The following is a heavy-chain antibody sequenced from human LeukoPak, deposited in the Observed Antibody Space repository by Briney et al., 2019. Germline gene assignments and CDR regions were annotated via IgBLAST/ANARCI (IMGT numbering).Heavy chain of an antibody. Sequence: PGRSLRLSCAASGFTFSSYGMHWVRQAPGKGLEWMGVISYDGNKQYYADSVKGRFTISRDNSKNTIYLQMNSLRPEDTAVYYCARDRGGWYKDALDVWGQGTMLTVSS. V-gene: IGHV3-30*19. J-gene: IGHJ3*01. CDR2: ISYDGNKQ. CDR3: ARDRGGWYKDALDV. D-gene: IGHD6-19*01. CDR1: GFTFSSYG.